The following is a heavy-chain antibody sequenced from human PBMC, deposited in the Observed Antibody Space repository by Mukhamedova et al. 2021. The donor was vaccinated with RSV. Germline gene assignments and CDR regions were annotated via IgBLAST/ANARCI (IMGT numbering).Heavy chain of an antibody. J-gene: IGHJ4*02. D-gene: IGHD3-3*01. V-gene: IGHV1-46*01. Sequence: GQGLEWMGIINPSGGSTSYAQKFQGRVTMTRDTSTSTVYMELSSLRSEDTAVYYCARDHVLRFLEWNGGFAYWGQETLITVSS. CDR2: INPSGGST. CDR3: ARDHVLRFLEWNGGFAY.